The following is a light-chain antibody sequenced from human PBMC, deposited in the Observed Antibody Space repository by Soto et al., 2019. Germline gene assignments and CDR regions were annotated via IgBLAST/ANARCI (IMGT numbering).Light chain of an antibody. CDR3: LQSYSIPPT. CDR2: AAS. CDR1: QSITRY. J-gene: IGKJ1*01. V-gene: IGKV1-39*01. Sequence: DIQMTQSPSSLSASVGDGVTITCRASQSITRYLNWYQHKPGKAPKLLLYAASSLQSGVPSRFSGSGSWADFPLTFSSLQPEVHATYYCLQSYSIPPTFGRATKVEIK.